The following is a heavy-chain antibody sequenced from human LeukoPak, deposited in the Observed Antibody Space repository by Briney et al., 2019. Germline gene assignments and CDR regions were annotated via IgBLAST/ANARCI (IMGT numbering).Heavy chain of an antibody. CDR1: GFTFSNYG. CDR3: ARGLWDDYGDYLDAFDI. J-gene: IGHJ3*02. V-gene: IGHV3-21*01. CDR2: ISSSSSYI. Sequence: GGSLRLSCAASGFTFSNYGMNWVRQAPGKGLEWVSSISSSSSYIYYADSVKGRFTISRDNAKNSLYLQMNSLRAEDTAVYYCARGLWDDYGDYLDAFDIWGQGTMVTVSS. D-gene: IGHD4-17*01.